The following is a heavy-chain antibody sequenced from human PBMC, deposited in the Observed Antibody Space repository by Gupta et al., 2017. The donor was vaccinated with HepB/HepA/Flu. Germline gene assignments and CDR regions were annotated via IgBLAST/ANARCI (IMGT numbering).Heavy chain of an antibody. J-gene: IGHJ6*03. Sequence: QVQLVQSGAEVKKPGASLKVSCKASGYTFTGHYMHWVRQAPGQGLEWVGWINPKSGDTNYARKFQGRVTITSDTPTRTAYMELSSLRSDDTAVYYCAREKGIQEWLDYYYYMDVWGKGTTVTVSS. D-gene: IGHD5-18*01. CDR2: INPKSGDT. CDR3: AREKGIQEWLDYYYYMDV. V-gene: IGHV1-2*02. CDR1: GYTFTGHY.